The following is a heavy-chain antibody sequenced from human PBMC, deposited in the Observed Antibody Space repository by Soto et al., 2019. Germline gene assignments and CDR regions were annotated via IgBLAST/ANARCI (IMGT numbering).Heavy chain of an antibody. J-gene: IGHJ5*02. CDR2: IYYSGTT. CDR3: ARYVNPYDPPVWFDP. D-gene: IGHD5-12*01. V-gene: IGHV4-59*01. Sequence: SETLSLTCTVSGGSTRNYFWSWIRQPPGKGLEWIGCIYYSGTTNYNSSLKSRVTISLDTSKNQFSLRLRSVTAADTAVYYCARYVNPYDPPVWFDPWGQGTLVTVSS. CDR1: GGSTRNYF.